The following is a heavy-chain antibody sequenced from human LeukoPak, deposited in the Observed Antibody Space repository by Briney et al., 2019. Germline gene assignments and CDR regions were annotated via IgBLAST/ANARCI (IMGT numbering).Heavy chain of an antibody. Sequence: GRSLRLSCAASGFTFSSYGMHWVRQAPGKGLEWVAVISYDGSNKYYADSVKGRFTISRDNSKNTLYLQMNSLRAEDTAVYYCAKVEGYDYVWGSYRSEYYFDYWGQGTLVTVSS. CDR2: ISYDGSNK. CDR3: AKVEGYDYVWGSYRSEYYFDY. V-gene: IGHV3-30*18. CDR1: GFTFSSYG. J-gene: IGHJ4*02. D-gene: IGHD3-16*02.